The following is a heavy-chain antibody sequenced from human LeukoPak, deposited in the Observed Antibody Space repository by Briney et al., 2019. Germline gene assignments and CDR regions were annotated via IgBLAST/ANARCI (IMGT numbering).Heavy chain of an antibody. J-gene: IGHJ4*02. CDR3: ARGPLKYSSSWYGSY. Sequence: GRSLRLSCAASGFTFSSYVMHWVRQAPGKGLEWVAVIWYDGSNKYYADSVKGRFTISRDNSKNTLYLQMNSLRAEDTAVYYCARGPLKYSSSWYGSYWGQGTLVTVSS. D-gene: IGHD6-13*01. CDR1: GFTFSSYV. V-gene: IGHV3-33*01. CDR2: IWYDGSNK.